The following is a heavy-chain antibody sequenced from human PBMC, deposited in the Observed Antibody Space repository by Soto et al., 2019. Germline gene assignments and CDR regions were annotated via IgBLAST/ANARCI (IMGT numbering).Heavy chain of an antibody. J-gene: IGHJ6*02. CDR3: ARVLFYDILPGYPPPSYYYYGMDV. V-gene: IGHV1-18*01. D-gene: IGHD3-9*01. CDR1: GYTFTSYG. Sequence: GASVKVSCKASGYTFTSYGISWVRQAPGQGLEWMGWISAYNGNTNYAQKLQGRVTMTTDTSTSTAYMELRSLRSDDTAVYYCARVLFYDILPGYPPPSYYYYGMDVGAQGTTVT. CDR2: ISAYNGNT.